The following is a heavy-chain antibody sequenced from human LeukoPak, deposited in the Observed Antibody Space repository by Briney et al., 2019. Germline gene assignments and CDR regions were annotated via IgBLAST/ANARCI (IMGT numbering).Heavy chain of an antibody. CDR3: ARFVRDGYNYYYYGMDV. CDR1: GGTFSSYA. J-gene: IGHJ6*02. Sequence: SVKVSCKASGGTFSSYAISWVRQAPGQGLEWMGGIIPIFGTANYAQKFQGRVTITADESTSTAYMELSSLRSEDTAVYYCARFVRDGYNYYYYGMDVWGQGTTVTVSS. CDR2: IIPIFGTA. D-gene: IGHD5-24*01. V-gene: IGHV1-69*13.